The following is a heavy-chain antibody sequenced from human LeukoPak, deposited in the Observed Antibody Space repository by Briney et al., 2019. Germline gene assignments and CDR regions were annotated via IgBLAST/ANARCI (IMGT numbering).Heavy chain of an antibody. Sequence: PSETLSLTSNVSGGSIRSYYWSWIRQPPGKGLEWIGRIYSSGSTNYNPSLKSRVSMSVDTSKNQFSLNLSFVTAADTAVYYCARGYGAGHYFDYWGQGTPVTVSS. CDR3: ARGYGAGHYFDY. J-gene: IGHJ4*02. CDR1: GGSIRSYY. D-gene: IGHD6-19*01. V-gene: IGHV4-4*07. CDR2: IYSSGST.